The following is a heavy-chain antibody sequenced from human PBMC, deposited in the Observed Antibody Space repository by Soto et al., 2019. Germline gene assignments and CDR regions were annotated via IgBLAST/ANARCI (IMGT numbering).Heavy chain of an antibody. Sequence: QVQLVQSGAEVKKPGSSVKVSCKASGGTFSSYAISWVRQAPGQGLEWMGGSIPIFGTANYAQKFQGRVTITADESTSKAYMELSSLRSEDTAVYYCARGAGIVLVPAAPGYYYYGMDVWGQGTTVTVSS. CDR3: ARGAGIVLVPAAPGYYYYGMDV. J-gene: IGHJ6*02. V-gene: IGHV1-69*12. CDR2: SIPIFGTA. D-gene: IGHD2-2*01. CDR1: GGTFSSYA.